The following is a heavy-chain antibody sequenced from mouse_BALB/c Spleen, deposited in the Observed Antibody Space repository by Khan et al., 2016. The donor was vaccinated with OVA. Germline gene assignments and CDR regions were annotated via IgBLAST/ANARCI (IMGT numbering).Heavy chain of an antibody. Sequence: VQLLETGPGLVAPSQSLSITCTVSGFSLTGYGVNWVRQPPGKGLEWLGMIWGDGSTDYNSALKSRLSISKDNSKSQVFLKMNSLQTDDTARYYCARALTTATLYAMDYWGQGTSVTVSS. J-gene: IGHJ4*01. D-gene: IGHD1-2*01. CDR3: ARALTTATLYAMDY. CDR1: GFSLTGYG. CDR2: IWGDGST. V-gene: IGHV2-6-7*01.